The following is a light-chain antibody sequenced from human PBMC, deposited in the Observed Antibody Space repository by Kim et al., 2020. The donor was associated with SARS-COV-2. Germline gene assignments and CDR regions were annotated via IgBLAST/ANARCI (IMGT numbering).Light chain of an antibody. Sequence: AIRMTQSPSSLSAAAGDGVTITCRASHFISTSVAWYQQQPGKAPNLLIYAASTLQSGVPSRFSASGSGTDFTLTISRLQSEDFATYYWQQYFNGTLTFGGGTKVDIK. CDR3: QQYFNGTLT. V-gene: IGKV1-8*01. CDR2: AAS. J-gene: IGKJ4*01. CDR1: HFISTS.